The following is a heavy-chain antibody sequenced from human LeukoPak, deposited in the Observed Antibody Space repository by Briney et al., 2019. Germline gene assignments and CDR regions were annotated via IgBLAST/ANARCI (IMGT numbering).Heavy chain of an antibody. Sequence: PSETLSLTCTVSGGSISSSSYYWGWIRQPPGKGLEWIGSIYYSGSTYYNPSLKSRVTISVDTSKNQFSLKLTSVTAADTAVYYCARERRIWFGELLYDAFDIWGQGTMVTVSS. V-gene: IGHV4-39*07. D-gene: IGHD3-10*01. CDR1: GGSISSSSYY. J-gene: IGHJ3*02. CDR2: IYYSGST. CDR3: ARERRIWFGELLYDAFDI.